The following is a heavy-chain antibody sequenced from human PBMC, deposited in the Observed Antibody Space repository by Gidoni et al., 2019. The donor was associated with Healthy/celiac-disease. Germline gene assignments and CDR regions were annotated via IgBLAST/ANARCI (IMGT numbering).Heavy chain of an antibody. D-gene: IGHD5-18*01. CDR3: ARDKLYVDTATGFDY. CDR2: INPSGGST. Sequence: QVQLVQSGAEVKKPGASVKVSCKASRYTFTSYYMHWVRQAPGQGLEWMGIINPSGGSTSYAQKFQGRVTMPRDTSTSTVYMELSSLRSEDTAVYYCARDKLYVDTATGFDYWGQGTLVTVSS. V-gene: IGHV1-46*01. J-gene: IGHJ4*02. CDR1: RYTFTSYY.